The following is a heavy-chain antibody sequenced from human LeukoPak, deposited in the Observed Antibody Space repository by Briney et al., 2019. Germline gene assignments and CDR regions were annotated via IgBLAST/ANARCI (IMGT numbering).Heavy chain of an antibody. CDR3: ARHSGYHSTMYLDY. CDR2: ITPMFGTA. CDR1: GGTFSSYA. J-gene: IGHJ4*02. V-gene: IGHV1-69*13. D-gene: IGHD3-22*01. Sequence: GASVKVSCKASGGTFSSYAISWVRQAPGQGPEWMGGITPMFGTAKYAQKFQGRVTITADESTSTAYMELSSLRSEDTAVYYCARHSGYHSTMYLDYWGQGTLVTVSS.